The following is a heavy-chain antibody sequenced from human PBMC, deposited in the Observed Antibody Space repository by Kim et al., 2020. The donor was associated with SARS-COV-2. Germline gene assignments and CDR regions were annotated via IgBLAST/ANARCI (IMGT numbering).Heavy chain of an antibody. CDR3: ARDWGEHIVVVGNWFDP. J-gene: IGHJ5*02. CDR2: IIPIFGTA. D-gene: IGHD2-21*01. V-gene: IGHV1-69*13. Sequence: SVKVSCKASGGTFSSYAISWVRQAPGQGLEWMGGIIPIFGTANYAQKFQGRVTITADESTSTAYMELSSLRSEDTAVYYCARDWGEHIVVVGNWFDPWGQGTLVTVSS. CDR1: GGTFSSYA.